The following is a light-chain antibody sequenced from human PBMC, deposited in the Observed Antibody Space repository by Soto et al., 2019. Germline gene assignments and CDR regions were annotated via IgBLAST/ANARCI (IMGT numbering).Light chain of an antibody. Sequence: LPVTLGQPASISCRSSQSLVYSDGNTYLNWFQQRPGQSPRRLIYKVYNRDSGVQDRFSGSGSGTYFTLKIRRVGAEDVDVYCCILGTYGPLRFGDGTKVDIK. V-gene: IGKV2-30*01. J-gene: IGKJ1*01. CDR1: QSLVYSDGNTY. CDR3: ILGTYGPLR. CDR2: KVY.